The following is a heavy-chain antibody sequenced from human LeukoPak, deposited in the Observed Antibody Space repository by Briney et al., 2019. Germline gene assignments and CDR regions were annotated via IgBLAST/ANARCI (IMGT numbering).Heavy chain of an antibody. Sequence: PSETLSLTCTVSGDSISSDDYYWSWIRQPAGKGLEWIGRFSASGNSNYNPSLKSRLTISADRSKNQFSLKLTSVTAADTAVYYCARAGDGVITFGGVLYPWGQGTLVTVSS. CDR3: ARAGDGVITFGGVLYP. CDR1: GDSISSDDYY. J-gene: IGHJ5*02. V-gene: IGHV4-61*02. D-gene: IGHD3-16*01. CDR2: FSASGNS.